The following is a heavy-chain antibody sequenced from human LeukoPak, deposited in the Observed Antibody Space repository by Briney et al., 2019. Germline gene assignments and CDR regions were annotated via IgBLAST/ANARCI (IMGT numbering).Heavy chain of an antibody. V-gene: IGHV1-69*01. D-gene: IGHD6-19*01. CDR1: GGTFSSYA. J-gene: IGHJ5*01. CDR3: ARDPSNTSGWYIWFDF. CDR2: IIPIFGTA. Sequence: SVKVSCKASGGTFSSYAISWVRQAPGQGLEWMGGIIPIFGTANYAQKFQGRVTITADESTSTAYMELSSLRSEDTAVYYCARDPSNTSGWYIWFDFWGQGTLVTVSS.